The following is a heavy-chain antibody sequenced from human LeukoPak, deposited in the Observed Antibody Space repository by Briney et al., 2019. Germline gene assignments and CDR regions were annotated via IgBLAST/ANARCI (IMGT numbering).Heavy chain of an antibody. D-gene: IGHD3-22*01. V-gene: IGHV4-39*02. CDR3: AREYYDSNKAPALDI. CDR1: GGSISSSSYY. J-gene: IGHJ3*02. CDR2: IYYSGST. Sequence: SETLSLTCTVSGGSISSSSYYWGWIRQSPGKGLEWIGSIYYSGSTYYNPSLKSRVTISVDTSKNQFSLKLSSVTAADTAVYYCAREYYDSNKAPALDIWGQGTMVTVSS.